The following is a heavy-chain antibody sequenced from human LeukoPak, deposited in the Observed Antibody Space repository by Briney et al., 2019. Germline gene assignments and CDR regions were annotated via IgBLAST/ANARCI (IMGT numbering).Heavy chain of an antibody. Sequence: GGSLRLSCAASAFTFSSCGMHWVRQAPGKGLELVAFIRYDGVNKYYAYSLKGRFTISRDNSKNTLYLEMNSLIPEATALYYCAKPQEADLWVPDYWGQGTLVTVSS. CDR3: AKPQEADLWVPDY. CDR1: AFTFSSCG. J-gene: IGHJ4*02. D-gene: IGHD3-3*01. CDR2: IRYDGVNK. V-gene: IGHV3-30*02.